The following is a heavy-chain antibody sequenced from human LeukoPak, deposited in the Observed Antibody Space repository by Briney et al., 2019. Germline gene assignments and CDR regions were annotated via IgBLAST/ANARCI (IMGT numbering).Heavy chain of an antibody. CDR2: ISSSSSYI. Sequence: GGXLRLSCAASGFTFSSYSMNWVRQAPGKGVEGVSSISSSSSYIYHADSVKGRFTISRDNAKNSLYLQMNSLRAEDTAVYYCARGTYGGNSNAFDIWGQGTMVTVSS. V-gene: IGHV3-21*01. CDR1: GFTFSSYS. J-gene: IGHJ3*02. D-gene: IGHD4-23*01. CDR3: ARGTYGGNSNAFDI.